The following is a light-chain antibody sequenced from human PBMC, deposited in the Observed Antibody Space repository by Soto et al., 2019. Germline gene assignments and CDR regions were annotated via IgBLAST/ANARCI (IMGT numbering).Light chain of an antibody. CDR3: AAWDDSRNGPQ. Sequence: QSVLTQPPSASGTPGQRVTISCSGSGTNIGINTVNWYQQLPGTAPKLLIYNNNQRSSGVSDRFSGSKSGASAFLAISGLHSEDEGHYFCAAWDDSRNGPQFGGGTKLTVL. CDR2: NNN. CDR1: GTNIGINT. V-gene: IGLV1-44*01. J-gene: IGLJ3*02.